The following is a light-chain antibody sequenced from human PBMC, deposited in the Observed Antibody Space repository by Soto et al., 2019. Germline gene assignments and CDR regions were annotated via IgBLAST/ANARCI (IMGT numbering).Light chain of an antibody. J-gene: IGLJ2*01. CDR2: LNSDGRH. CDR3: QTWGTGILV. Sequence: QLVLTQSPSASASLGASVKLTCTLSSRHSSYAIAWHQQQPEKGPRYLMKLNSDGRHTKGDGSPDRFSGSSSGTERYLTISSLQSEDEADYYCQTWGTGILVFGGGTKLTVL. CDR1: SRHSSYA. V-gene: IGLV4-69*01.